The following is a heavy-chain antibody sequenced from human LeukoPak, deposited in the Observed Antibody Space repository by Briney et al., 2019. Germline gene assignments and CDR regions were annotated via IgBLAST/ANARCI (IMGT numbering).Heavy chain of an antibody. CDR3: ASHYGGFGYYDAFDI. J-gene: IGHJ3*02. CDR1: GGSLSGYY. CDR2: INHSGST. Sequence: PSETLSLTCAVYGGSLSGYYWSWIRQPPGKGLEWIGEINHSGSTNYNPSLKSRVTISVDTSKNQFSLKLSSVTAADTAVYYCASHYGGFGYYDAFDIWGQGTMVTVSS. V-gene: IGHV4-34*01. D-gene: IGHD4-23*01.